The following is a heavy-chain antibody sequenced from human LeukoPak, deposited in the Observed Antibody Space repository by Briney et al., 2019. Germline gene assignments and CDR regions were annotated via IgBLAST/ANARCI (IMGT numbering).Heavy chain of an antibody. D-gene: IGHD3-10*01. CDR3: ARGTTTYYYDAFDI. CDR1: GYILTNNW. V-gene: IGHV5-51*01. CDR2: IYPGYSDA. J-gene: IGHJ3*02. Sequence: GESLKISCKVSGYILTNNWIGWVRQVPGKGLEWMGLIYPGYSDAKYSPSFQGQVTFSVDKSISTAYLQWSSLKASDTAMYYCARGTTTYYYDAFDIWGQGTMVTVSS.